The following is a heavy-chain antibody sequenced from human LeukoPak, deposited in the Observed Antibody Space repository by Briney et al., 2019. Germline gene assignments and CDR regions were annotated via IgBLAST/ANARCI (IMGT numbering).Heavy chain of an antibody. CDR2: IYYSGST. CDR3: ARAATGGYYMDV. Sequence: KTSQTLSLTCTVSGGSISSGGYYWSWIRQHPGKGLEWIGYIYYSGSTYYNPSLKSRVTISVDTSKNQFSLKLSSVTAADTAVYYCARAATGGYYMDVWGKGTTVTVSS. CDR1: GGSISSGGYY. D-gene: IGHD6-25*01. J-gene: IGHJ6*03. V-gene: IGHV4-31*03.